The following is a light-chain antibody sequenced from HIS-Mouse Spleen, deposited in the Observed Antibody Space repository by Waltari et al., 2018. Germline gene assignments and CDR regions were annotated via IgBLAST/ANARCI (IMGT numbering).Light chain of an antibody. J-gene: IGLJ3*02. CDR2: EGS. CDR3: CSYAGSSTYWV. V-gene: IGLV2-23*01. CDR1: SSDVVRYNL. Sequence: QSALPQPASVSGSPGQSLTISCTGTSSDVVRYNLVSWYQQHPGQAPKLMIYEGSKRPSGVSNRFSGSKSGNTASLTISGLQAEDEADYYCCSYAGSSTYWVFGGGTKLTVL.